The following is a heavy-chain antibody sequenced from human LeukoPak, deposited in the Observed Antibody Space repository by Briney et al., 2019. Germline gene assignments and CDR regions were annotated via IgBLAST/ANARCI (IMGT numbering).Heavy chain of an antibody. CDR3: ASELTPGIAAAGTTDY. CDR2: ISSSDSTI. J-gene: IGHJ4*02. Sequence: GSLRLSCAASGFTFSSYEMNWVRQAPGKGLEWVSYISSSDSTIYYADSVKGRFTISRDNAKNSLYLQMNSLRAEDTAVYYCASELTPGIAAAGTTDYWGQGTLVTVSS. CDR1: GFTFSSYE. V-gene: IGHV3-48*03. D-gene: IGHD6-13*01.